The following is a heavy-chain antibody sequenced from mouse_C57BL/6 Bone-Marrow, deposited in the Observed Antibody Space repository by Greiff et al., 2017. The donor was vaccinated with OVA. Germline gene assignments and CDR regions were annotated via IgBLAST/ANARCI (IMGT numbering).Heavy chain of an antibody. Sequence: VKLMESGAELAKPGASVKLSCKASGYTFTSYWMHWVKQRPGQGLEWIGYINPSSGYTKYNQKFQDKATLTAYKYSSTAYMQLSSLTYEDSAVYYCARGGYYGSSSSYAMDYWGQGTSVTVSS. J-gene: IGHJ4*01. CDR2: INPSSGYT. V-gene: IGHV1-7*01. CDR3: ARGGYYGSSSSYAMDY. D-gene: IGHD1-1*01. CDR1: GYTFTSYW.